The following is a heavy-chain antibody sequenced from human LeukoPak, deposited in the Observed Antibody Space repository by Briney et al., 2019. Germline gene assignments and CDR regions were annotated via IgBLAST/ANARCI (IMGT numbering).Heavy chain of an antibody. Sequence: PSETLSLTCTVSGGSISSYYRSWIRQPPGKGLEWIGYIYYSGSTNYNPSLKSRVTISVDTSKNQFSLKLSSVTAADTAVYYCARYYYGSGSYCGRTYCDAFDIWGQGTMVTVSS. CDR1: GGSISSYY. CDR2: IYYSGST. D-gene: IGHD3-10*01. V-gene: IGHV4-59*01. J-gene: IGHJ3*02. CDR3: ARYYYGSGSYCGRTYCDAFDI.